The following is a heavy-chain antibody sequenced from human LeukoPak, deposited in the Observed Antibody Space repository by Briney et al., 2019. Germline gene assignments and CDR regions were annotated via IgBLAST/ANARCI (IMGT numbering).Heavy chain of an antibody. J-gene: IGHJ4*02. CDR1: GFTFSSYG. CDR2: IRYDGSNK. D-gene: IGHD3-22*01. Sequence: GGSLRLSCAASGFTFSSYGMHWVRQAPGKGLEWVAFIRYDGSNKYYADSVKGRFTISRDNSKNTLYLQMNSLRAEDTAVYYCAKDRLYYYDSSGYRCLDYWGQGTLVTVSS. V-gene: IGHV3-30*02. CDR3: AKDRLYYYDSSGYRCLDY.